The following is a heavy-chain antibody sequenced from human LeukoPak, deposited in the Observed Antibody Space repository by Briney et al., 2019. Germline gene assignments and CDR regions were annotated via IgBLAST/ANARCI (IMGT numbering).Heavy chain of an antibody. CDR2: ISTHSGNT. J-gene: IGHJ5*02. CDR1: GYSFISYG. V-gene: IGHV1-18*01. CDR3: ARGGNRHWFDP. D-gene: IGHD2/OR15-2a*01. Sequence: ASVKVSCKASGYSFISYGISWVRQAPGQGLAWMGWISTHSGNTNYAQKLQGRVTMTTDTSTSTAYMEMRSLKSDDTAVYYCARGGNRHWFDPWGQGTLVTVSS.